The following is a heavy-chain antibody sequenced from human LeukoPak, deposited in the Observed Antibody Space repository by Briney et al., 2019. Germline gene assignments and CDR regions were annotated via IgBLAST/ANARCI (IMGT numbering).Heavy chain of an antibody. CDR2: ITSSSTYR. J-gene: IGHJ4*02. CDR3: ARRAPSHDFDD. Sequence: GGSLRLSCAASGFTFSSYGMHWVRQAPGKGLEWVSSITSSSTYRYYADSVKGRFTISRDNAKNSLYLQMNSLRVEDTALYYCARRAPSHDFDDWGQGTLVTVSS. V-gene: IGHV3-21*01. CDR1: GFTFSSYG.